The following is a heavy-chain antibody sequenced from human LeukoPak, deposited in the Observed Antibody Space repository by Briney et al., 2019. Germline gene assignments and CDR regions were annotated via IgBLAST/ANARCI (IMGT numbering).Heavy chain of an antibody. CDR1: GYTFTGYY. Sequence: ASVKVSCKAPGYTFTGYYMHWVRQAPGQGLEWMGWINPNSGGTNYAQKFQGRVTMTRDTSISTAYMELSRLRSDDTAVYYCARDRAVAGGRDDAFDIWGQGTMVTVSS. CDR2: INPNSGGT. D-gene: IGHD6-19*01. J-gene: IGHJ3*02. V-gene: IGHV1-2*02. CDR3: ARDRAVAGGRDDAFDI.